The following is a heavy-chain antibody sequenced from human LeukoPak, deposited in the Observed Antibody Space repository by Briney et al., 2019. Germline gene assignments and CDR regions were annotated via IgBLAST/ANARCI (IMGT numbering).Heavy chain of an antibody. CDR2: IIPIFGTA. V-gene: IGHV1-69*05. Sequence: SVKVSCKASGGTFSSYAISWVRQAPGQGLEWMGGIIPIFGTANYAQKFQGRVTITTDESTSTAYMELSSLRSEDTAMYYCARAGYNWGGLYYVDYWGQGTLVTVSS. CDR1: GGTFSSYA. CDR3: ARAGYNWGGLYYVDY. D-gene: IGHD5-24*01. J-gene: IGHJ4*02.